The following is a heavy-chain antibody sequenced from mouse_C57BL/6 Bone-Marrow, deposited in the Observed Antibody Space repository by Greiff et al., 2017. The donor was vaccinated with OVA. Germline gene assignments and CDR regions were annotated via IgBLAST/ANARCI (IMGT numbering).Heavy chain of an antibody. Sequence: QVQLQQSGAELARPGASVKLSCKASGYTFTSYGISWVKQRTGQGLEWIGEIYPRSGNTYYNEKFKGKATLTADKSSSTAYMELRSLTSEDAAVYFCARGSLYYSNFDYWGQGTTLTVSS. CDR3: ARGSLYYSNFDY. CDR1: GYTFTSYG. J-gene: IGHJ2*01. D-gene: IGHD2-5*01. V-gene: IGHV1-81*01. CDR2: IYPRSGNT.